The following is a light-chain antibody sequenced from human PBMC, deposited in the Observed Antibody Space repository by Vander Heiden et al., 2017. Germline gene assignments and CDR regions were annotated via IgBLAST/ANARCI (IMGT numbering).Light chain of an antibody. V-gene: IGKV1-39*01. CDR1: QSISSY. CDR2: AAS. J-gene: IGKJ3*01. CDR3: QQSYSTPFT. Sequence: DIQLAQSPSSLSASVGARITIPCRASQSISSYLNWYQQKPGKAPKLLIYAASSLQSGVPSRFSGSGSGTDFTLTISSLKPEDFATYYCQQSYSTPFTFGPGTKVEIK.